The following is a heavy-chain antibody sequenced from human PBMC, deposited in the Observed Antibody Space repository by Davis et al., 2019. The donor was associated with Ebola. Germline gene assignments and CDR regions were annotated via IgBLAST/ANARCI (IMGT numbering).Heavy chain of an antibody. V-gene: IGHV3-30*04. J-gene: IGHJ4*02. CDR1: GFTFSGSA. CDR2: IWYDGSNK. D-gene: IGHD2-15*01. Sequence: PGGSLRLSCAASGFTFSGSAMHWVRQAPGKGLEWVAVIWYDGSNKYYADSVKGRFTISRDNSKNTLYLQMNSLRAEDTAVYYCAAARSSGVFDYWGQGTLVTVSS. CDR3: AAARSSGVFDY.